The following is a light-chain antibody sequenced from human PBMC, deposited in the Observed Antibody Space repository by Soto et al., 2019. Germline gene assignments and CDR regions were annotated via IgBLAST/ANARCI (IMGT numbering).Light chain of an antibody. J-gene: IGLJ3*02. CDR3: CSYAGSYSWV. CDR2: DVS. CDR1: SSDVGGYNN. V-gene: IGLV2-11*01. Sequence: QSALTQPRSVSGSPGRSVTISCTGTSSDVGGYNNVSWYQQHPGKAPKLMIYDVSKRPSGVPDRFSGSKSGNTASLTISGLQAEDEADYYCCSYAGSYSWVFGGGTKLTVL.